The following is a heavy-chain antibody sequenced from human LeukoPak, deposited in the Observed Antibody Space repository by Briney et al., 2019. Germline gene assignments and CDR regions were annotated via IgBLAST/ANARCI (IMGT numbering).Heavy chain of an antibody. CDR2: IYTSGST. J-gene: IGHJ4*02. D-gene: IGHD6-13*01. CDR3: ARHEAAAGIGYFDY. V-gene: IGHV4-4*09. Sequence: SETLSLTCTVSGGSISSYYWSWIRQPPGKGLEWIGYIYTSGSTNYNPSLKSRVTISVDTSKNQFPLKLSSVTAADTAVYYCARHEAAAGIGYFDYWGQGTLVTVSS. CDR1: GGSISSYY.